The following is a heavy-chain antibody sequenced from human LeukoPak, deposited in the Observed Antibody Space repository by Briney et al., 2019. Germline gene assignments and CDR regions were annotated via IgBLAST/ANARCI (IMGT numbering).Heavy chain of an antibody. Sequence: PGGSLRLSCAASRFTFSSYWMNWVRQAPGKGLEWVANIKQDGSEKFYVDSVRGRFTISRDNTKNSLYLQMNSLRAEDTALYYCARPRRQWLVLDAFDIWGQGTMVTVSS. J-gene: IGHJ3*02. CDR3: ARPRRQWLVLDAFDI. D-gene: IGHD6-19*01. V-gene: IGHV3-7*01. CDR1: RFTFSSYW. CDR2: IKQDGSEK.